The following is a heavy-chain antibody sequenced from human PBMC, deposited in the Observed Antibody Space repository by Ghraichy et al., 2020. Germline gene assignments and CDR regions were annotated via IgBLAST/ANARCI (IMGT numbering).Heavy chain of an antibody. D-gene: IGHD5-24*01. V-gene: IGHV6-1*01. CDR1: GDSVSSNSGA. Sequence: SQTLSLTCAISGDSVSSNSGAWNWIRQSPSRGLEWLGRTYYRSKWYNDYALSVKSRITINPGTSKNQFSLQLNSVTLEDTAVYYCARDSSVGDGRNPCFDFGGQGTLVTVSS. CDR2: TYYRSKWYN. J-gene: IGHJ4*02. CDR3: ARDSSVGDGRNPCFDF.